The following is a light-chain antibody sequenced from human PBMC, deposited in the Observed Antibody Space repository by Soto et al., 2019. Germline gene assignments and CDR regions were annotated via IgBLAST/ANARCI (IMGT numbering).Light chain of an antibody. V-gene: IGKV1-12*01. CDR1: QAVSSF. Sequence: DIPMTQSPSTVSASVGDRITITCRASQAVSSFLAWYQLKPGKAPELLIYSASRLRSGVPSRFSGSGSGTDFTLTISSLQPEDFATYFCQQANSFPRTFGQGTKVEIK. J-gene: IGKJ1*01. CDR2: SAS. CDR3: QQANSFPRT.